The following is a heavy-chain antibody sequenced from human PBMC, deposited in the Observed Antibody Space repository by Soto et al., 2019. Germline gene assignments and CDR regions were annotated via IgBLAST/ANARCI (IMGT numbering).Heavy chain of an antibody. CDR3: ARAARLWKNRFDP. J-gene: IGHJ5*02. V-gene: IGHV4-34*01. CDR2: INHSGST. Sequence: SETLSLTCAVYGGSFSCYYWSWIRQPPGKGLEWIGEINHSGSTNYNPSLKSRVTISVDTSKNQFSLKLSSVTAADTAVYYCARAARLWKNRFDPWGQGTLVTVSS. CDR1: GGSFSCYY. D-gene: IGHD6-6*01.